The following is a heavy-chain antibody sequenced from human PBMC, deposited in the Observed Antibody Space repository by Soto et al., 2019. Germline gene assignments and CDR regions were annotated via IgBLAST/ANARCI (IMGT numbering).Heavy chain of an antibody. Sequence: GSRRLSCAVSGFRFRDYWMSWVRQAPGKGLEWVANIKQDESDKYYVDSVKGRFTISRDNAKNALYLQMNSLRVEDTAVYYCAAYCYTMTCTHFHGYSWGQGSQVTVSS. D-gene: IGHD3-16*02. CDR2: IKQDESDK. V-gene: IGHV3-7*03. CDR1: GFRFRDYW. J-gene: IGHJ5*02. CDR3: AAYCYTMTCTHFHGYS.